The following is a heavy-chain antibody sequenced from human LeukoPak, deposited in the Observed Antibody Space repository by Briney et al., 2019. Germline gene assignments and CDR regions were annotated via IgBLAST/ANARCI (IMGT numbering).Heavy chain of an antibody. V-gene: IGHV3-48*04. CDR3: ARVVGAGYFDL. CDR1: GFTVSNKY. Sequence: GGSLRLSCAASGFTVSNKYMTWVRQAPGKGLEWVSYIGSEFNTIYYAGSVKGRFTISRDNVKNFVYLQMNSLRAEDTAVYYCARVVGAGYFDLWGRGTLVTVSS. D-gene: IGHD1-26*01. J-gene: IGHJ2*01. CDR2: IGSEFNTI.